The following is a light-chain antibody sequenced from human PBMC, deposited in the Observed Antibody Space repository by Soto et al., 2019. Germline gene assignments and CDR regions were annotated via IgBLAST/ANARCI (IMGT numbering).Light chain of an antibody. CDR3: SSYTSSNTLAV. J-gene: IGLJ1*01. CDR2: DVF. V-gene: IGLV2-14*03. Sequence: QSALTQPASVSGSPGQSITISCTGTSSDIGAYNYVSWYQHHPGKALKLIIYDVFSRPSGVSNRFSGSKSANTASLTTSGLQAEDEADYYCSSYTSSNTLAVFGTGTKVTVL. CDR1: SSDIGAYNY.